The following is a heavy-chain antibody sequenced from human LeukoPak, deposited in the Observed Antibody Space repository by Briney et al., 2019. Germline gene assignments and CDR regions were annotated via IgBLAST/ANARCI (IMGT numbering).Heavy chain of an antibody. J-gene: IGHJ5*02. Sequence: ASVKVSCKASGYTFTGYYMHWVRQAPGQGLEWMGWINPNSGGTNYAQKLQGRVTMTTDTSTSTAYMELRSLRSDDTAVYYCARDGAFGGGNTIRFDPWGQGTLVTVSS. V-gene: IGHV1-2*02. CDR1: GYTFTGYY. D-gene: IGHD1-26*01. CDR2: INPNSGGT. CDR3: ARDGAFGGGNTIRFDP.